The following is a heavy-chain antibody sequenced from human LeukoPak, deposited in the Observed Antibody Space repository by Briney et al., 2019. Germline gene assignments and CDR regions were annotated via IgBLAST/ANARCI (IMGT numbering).Heavy chain of an antibody. CDR1: GFTFSSYA. Sequence: AGGSLRLSCAASGFTFSSYALHWVRQAPGKGLEWVAVISFDGSSEYYADSVKGRFTISRDNSKNTLYLQMNSLGAEDTAVYYCARDSSTIYVVINTNWFDPWGQGTLVTVSS. CDR3: ARDSSTIYVVINTNWFDP. J-gene: IGHJ5*02. V-gene: IGHV3-30*16. CDR2: ISFDGSSE. D-gene: IGHD3-22*01.